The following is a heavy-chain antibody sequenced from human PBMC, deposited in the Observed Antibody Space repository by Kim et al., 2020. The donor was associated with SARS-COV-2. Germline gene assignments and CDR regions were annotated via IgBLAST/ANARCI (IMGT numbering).Heavy chain of an antibody. CDR2: IYHSGST. V-gene: IGHV4-38-2*02. J-gene: IGHJ4*02. CDR3: ARDTVTMVRGVIGEIDY. D-gene: IGHD3-10*01. Sequence: SETLSLTCTVSGYSISSGYYWGWIRQPPGKGLEWIGSIYHSGSTYYNPSLKSRVTISVDTSKNQFSLKLSSVTAADTAVYYCARDTVTMVRGVIGEIDYWGQGTLVTVSS. CDR1: GYSISSGYY.